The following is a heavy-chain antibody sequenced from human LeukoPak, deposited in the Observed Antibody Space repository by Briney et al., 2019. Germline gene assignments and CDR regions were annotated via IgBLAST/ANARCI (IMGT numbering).Heavy chain of an antibody. J-gene: IGHJ5*02. CDR3: ASGGPAASNWFDP. CDR2: TYYSGST. D-gene: IGHD2-2*01. V-gene: IGHV4-59*01. CDR1: GGSISSYY. Sequence: SETLSLTYTVSGGSISSYYWSWIRQPPGKGLEWIGYTYYSGSTNYNPSLKSRVTISVDTSKNQFSLKLSSVTAADTAVYYCASGGPAASNWFDPWGQGTLVTVSS.